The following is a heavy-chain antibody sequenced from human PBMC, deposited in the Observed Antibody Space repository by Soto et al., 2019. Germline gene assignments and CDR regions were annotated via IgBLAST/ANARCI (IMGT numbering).Heavy chain of an antibody. J-gene: IGHJ5*02. D-gene: IGHD6-6*01. Sequence: ASVKVPCKSSGYTFTCYGMSCVRQAPGQGLEWMGWISAYNGNTNYAQKLQGRVTMTTDTSTSTAYMELRSLRSDDTAVYYCASAEYSSSSTWFDPWGQGTLVTVSS. CDR1: GYTFTCYG. CDR2: ISAYNGNT. V-gene: IGHV1-18*01. CDR3: ASAEYSSSSTWFDP.